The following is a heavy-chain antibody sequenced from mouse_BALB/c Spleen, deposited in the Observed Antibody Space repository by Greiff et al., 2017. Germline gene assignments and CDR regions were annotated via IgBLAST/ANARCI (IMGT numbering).Heavy chain of an antibody. CDR1: GFTFSDYY. Sequence: EVKLVESGGGLVKPGGSLKLSCAASGFTFSDYYMYWVRQTPEKRLEWVATISDGGSYTYYPDSVKGRFTISRDNAKNNLYLQMSSLKSEDTAMYYCAREGTTVVATPFAYWGQGTLVTVSA. D-gene: IGHD1-1*01. CDR3: AREGTTVVATPFAY. CDR2: ISDGGSYT. J-gene: IGHJ3*01. V-gene: IGHV5-4*02.